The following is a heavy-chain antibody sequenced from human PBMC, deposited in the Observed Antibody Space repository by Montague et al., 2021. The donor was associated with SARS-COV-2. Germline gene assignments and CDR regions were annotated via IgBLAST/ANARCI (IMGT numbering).Heavy chain of an antibody. CDR1: GGSFSGYN. V-gene: IGHV4-34*01. CDR2: INDSGGT. J-gene: IGHJ4*02. CDR3: ARGVPGY. Sequence: SETLSLTCAVYGGSFSGYNWGWVRQSPGKGLEWIGQINDSGGTKYNPSLKSRVTISLDTSKNQFSLKLSSVTAADTAVYHCARGVPGYWGQGTLVTVSS. D-gene: IGHD4/OR15-4a*01.